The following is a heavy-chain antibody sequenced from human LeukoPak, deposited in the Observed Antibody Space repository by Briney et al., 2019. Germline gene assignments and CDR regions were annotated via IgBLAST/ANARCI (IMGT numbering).Heavy chain of an antibody. J-gene: IGHJ4*02. CDR3: AKDGLYCAYGLCYLNY. V-gene: IGHV3-23*01. CDR1: GFIFSSFA. CDR2: ISANDNRV. Sequence: GGSLRLSCAASGFIFSSFAMTWVRQAPGKGLEWVLSISANDNRVYFADSVKGRFTISRDNSKNTVCLQMNSLRAEDTAVYYCAKDGLYCAYGLCYLNYWGQGTLVTVSS. D-gene: IGHD2-8*01.